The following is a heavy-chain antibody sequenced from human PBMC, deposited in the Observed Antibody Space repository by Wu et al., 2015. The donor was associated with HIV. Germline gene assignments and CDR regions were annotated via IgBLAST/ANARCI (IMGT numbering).Heavy chain of an antibody. Sequence: QVQLVQSGAEVKKPGASVKVSCKASGYTFTSYDINWVRQATGQGLEWMGWINPNSGGTNYAQKFQGRVTMTRDTSISTAYMELSRLRSDDTAVYYCARIYDGYTRSGAFDIWGQGTMVTVSS. J-gene: IGHJ3*02. D-gene: IGHD5-24*01. V-gene: IGHV1-2*02. CDR2: INPNSGGT. CDR3: ARIYDGYTRSGAFDI. CDR1: GYTFTSYD.